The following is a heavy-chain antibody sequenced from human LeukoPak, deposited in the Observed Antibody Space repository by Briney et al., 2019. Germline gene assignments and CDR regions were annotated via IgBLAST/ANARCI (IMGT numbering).Heavy chain of an antibody. CDR3: STTYYYDSSEGY. Sequence: GGSLRLSCAASGFTFSNAWMNWVRQAPGKGLEWVGRIKSKTDGGTTDYAAPVKGRFTISRDDSKNTLYLQMNNLKTEDTAVYYCSTTYYYDSSEGYWGQGTLVTVSS. CDR2: IKSKTDGGTT. D-gene: IGHD3-22*01. CDR1: GFTFSNAW. J-gene: IGHJ4*02. V-gene: IGHV3-15*07.